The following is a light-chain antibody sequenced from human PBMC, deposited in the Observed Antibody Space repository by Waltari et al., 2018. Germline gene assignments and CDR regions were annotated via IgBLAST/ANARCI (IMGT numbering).Light chain of an antibody. J-gene: IGKJ2*01. CDR3: QQGSTSPYT. CDR1: QSVSGW. CDR2: AAS. V-gene: IGKV1-12*01. Sequence: DIQMTQSPSSVSASVGDRVTISCRASQSVSGWLGWYQQKPGKAPNLLIYAASELQSGVPSRFSGSGSGTDFTLTISSLQPEDFGTYFCQQGSTSPYTFGQGTKLEI.